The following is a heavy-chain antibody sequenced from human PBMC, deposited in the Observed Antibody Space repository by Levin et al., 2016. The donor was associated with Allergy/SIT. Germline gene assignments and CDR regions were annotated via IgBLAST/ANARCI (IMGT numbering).Heavy chain of an antibody. V-gene: IGHV4-31*03. CDR3: ARDRGGDFYNAFDI. CDR2: IYYSGST. Sequence: SETLSLTCTVSGGSISSGGYYWSWIRQHPGKGLEWIGYIYYSGSTYYNPSLKSRVTISVDTSKNQFSLKLSSVTAADTAVYYCARDRGGDFYNAFDIWGQGTMVTVSS. CDR1: GGSISSGGYY. D-gene: IGHD2-21*02. J-gene: IGHJ3*02.